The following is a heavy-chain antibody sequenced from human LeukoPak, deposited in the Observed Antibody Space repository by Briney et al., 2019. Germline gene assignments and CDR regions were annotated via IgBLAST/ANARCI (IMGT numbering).Heavy chain of an antibody. CDR1: GFTFSDYY. CDR2: INHSGST. D-gene: IGHD1-26*01. V-gene: IGHV4-34*01. J-gene: IGHJ4*02. Sequence: GSLRLSCAASGFTFSDYYMSWIRQPPGKGLEWIGEINHSGSTNYNPSLKSRVTISVDTSKNQFSLKLSSVTAADTAVYYCARALSGSYGDYWGQGTLVTVSS. CDR3: ARALSGSYGDY.